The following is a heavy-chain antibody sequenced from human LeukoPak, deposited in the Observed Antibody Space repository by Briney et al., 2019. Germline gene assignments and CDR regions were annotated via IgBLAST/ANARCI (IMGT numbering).Heavy chain of an antibody. J-gene: IGHJ4*02. CDR3: ASAYYYGSGSYYFDY. CDR2: ISSSGSTI. Sequence: GGSLRLSCAASGFTFSSYEMNWVRQAPGKGLEWVSYISSSGSTIYYADSVKGRFTISRDNAKNSLYLQMNSLRAEDTAVYYCASAYYYGSGSYYFDYWGQGTLSPSPQ. CDR1: GFTFSSYE. D-gene: IGHD3-10*01. V-gene: IGHV3-48*03.